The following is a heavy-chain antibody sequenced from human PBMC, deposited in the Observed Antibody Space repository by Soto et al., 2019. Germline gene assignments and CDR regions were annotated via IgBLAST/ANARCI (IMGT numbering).Heavy chain of an antibody. V-gene: IGHV4-4*02. Sequence: PSETLSLTCAVSAGSISSSNWWGWVRQPPGKGLAWIWEIYHIGSTNYSPSLKSRGTISVEKSTNQFSLKLRSVTAADTAVYYCARGDSGGWLTGYWGRGTLVTVSS. CDR1: AGSISSSNW. J-gene: IGHJ4*02. CDR2: IYHIGST. D-gene: IGHD6-19*01. CDR3: ARGDSGGWLTGY.